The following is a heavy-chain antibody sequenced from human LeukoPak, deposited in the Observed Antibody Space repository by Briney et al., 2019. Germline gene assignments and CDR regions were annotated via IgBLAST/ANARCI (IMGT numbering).Heavy chain of an antibody. CDR3: ARLADSSGNHIDY. Sequence: GESLKISCKGSGYSFSTYWIGWVRQMPGKGLEWMGSIYPGDSDTRYSPSFQGQVTISADKSISTAYLQWSSLKASDTAMYYCARLADSSGNHIDYWGQGTLVTVSS. D-gene: IGHD3-22*01. J-gene: IGHJ4*02. V-gene: IGHV5-51*01. CDR1: GYSFSTYW. CDR2: IYPGDSDT.